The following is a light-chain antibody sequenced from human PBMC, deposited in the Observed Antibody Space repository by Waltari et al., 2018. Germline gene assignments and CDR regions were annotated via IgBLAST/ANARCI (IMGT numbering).Light chain of an antibody. V-gene: IGKV4-1*01. CDR2: WAS. CDR3: QQYYSTPLT. J-gene: IGKJ4*01. Sequence: DIVMTQSPDSLAVSLGERATINCKSSRSVLYSSNNKNYLAWYQQNTGQPPKLLIYWASTRESGVPDRFSGSGSGTDFTLTISSLQAEDVAVYYCQQYYSTPLTFGGGTKVEIK. CDR1: RSVLYSSNNKNY.